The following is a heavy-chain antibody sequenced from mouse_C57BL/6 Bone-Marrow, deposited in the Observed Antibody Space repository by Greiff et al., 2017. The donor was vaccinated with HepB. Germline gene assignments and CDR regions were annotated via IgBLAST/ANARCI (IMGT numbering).Heavy chain of an antibody. D-gene: IGHD1-3*01. CDR3: ARPSSSSGAMDY. Sequence: VQLQESGAELARPGASVKLSCKASGYTFTSYGISWVKQRTGQGLEWIGEIYPRSGNTYYNEKFKGKATLTADKSSSTAYMELRSLTSEDSAVYFCARPSSSSGAMDYWGQGTSVTVSS. V-gene: IGHV1-81*01. J-gene: IGHJ4*01. CDR1: GYTFTSYG. CDR2: IYPRSGNT.